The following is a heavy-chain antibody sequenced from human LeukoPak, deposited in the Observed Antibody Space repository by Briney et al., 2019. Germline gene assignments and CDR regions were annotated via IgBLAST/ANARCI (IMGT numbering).Heavy chain of an antibody. CDR2: IDAGKGNT. D-gene: IGHD4-23*01. CDR1: GYTFTNYA. CDR3: ARTQGVYYGGNSGAFDI. J-gene: IGHJ3*02. Sequence: ASVKVSCKASGYTFTNYAIHWVRQAPGQRPEWMGWIDAGKGNTKYSQKFQDRVTIIRDTSATTAYMEVSSLRSEDTAVYYRARTQGVYYGGNSGAFDIWGQGTVVTVSS. V-gene: IGHV1-3*01.